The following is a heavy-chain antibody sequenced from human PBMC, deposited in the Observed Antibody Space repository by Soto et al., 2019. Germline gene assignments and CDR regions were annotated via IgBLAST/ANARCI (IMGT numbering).Heavy chain of an antibody. V-gene: IGHV4-39*07. D-gene: IGHD2-8*01. CDR1: GGSIGSSSSY. Sequence: SETLSLTCTVSGGSIGSSSSYWSWIRQPPGKGLEWIGEINHSGSTNYNPSLKSRVTISVDTSKNQFSLKLSSVTAADTAVYYCARGKLYCTNGVCYNNWFDPWGQGTLVTVSS. CDR2: INHSGST. J-gene: IGHJ5*02. CDR3: ARGKLYCTNGVCYNNWFDP.